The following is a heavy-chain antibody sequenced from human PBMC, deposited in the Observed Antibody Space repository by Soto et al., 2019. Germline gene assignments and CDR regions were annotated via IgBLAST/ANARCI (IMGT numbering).Heavy chain of an antibody. J-gene: IGHJ4*02. CDR2: IYYSGST. Sequence: SETLSLTCTVSGGSISSYYWSWIRQPPGKGLEWIGYIYYSGSTNYNPSLKSRVTISVDTSKNQFSLKLSSVTAADTAVYYCASAFSSGCPSDYWGQGTLVTVSS. CDR1: GGSISSYY. CDR3: ASAFSSGCPSDY. V-gene: IGHV4-59*01. D-gene: IGHD6-19*01.